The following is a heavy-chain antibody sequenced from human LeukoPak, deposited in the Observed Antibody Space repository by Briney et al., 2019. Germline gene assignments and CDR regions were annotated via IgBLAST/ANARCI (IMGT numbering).Heavy chain of an antibody. V-gene: IGHV5-51*01. D-gene: IGHD4-17*01. CDR2: IYPGDSDT. Sequence: GESLQISCKGSGYSFTSYWIGWVRQMPGKGLEWMGIIYPGDSDTRYSPSFQGQVTISADKSISTAYLQWSSLKASDTAMYYCARQAASEDYGYYFDYWGQGTLVTVSS. J-gene: IGHJ4*02. CDR3: ARQAASEDYGYYFDY. CDR1: GYSFTSYW.